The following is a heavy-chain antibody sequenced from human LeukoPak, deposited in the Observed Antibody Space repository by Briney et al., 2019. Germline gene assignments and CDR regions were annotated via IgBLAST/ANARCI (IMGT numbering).Heavy chain of an antibody. J-gene: IGHJ4*01. Sequence: GGFLRLSCVAAVFNFFSYGVQWVRQAPGKGLVWGSRIFGDWSNTSYAGSVKGRFPISRDNAKNTLYLQMNSLRAEDTAVYYCARELPREVTLDYWGQGTLVTVSP. CDR1: VFNFFSYG. D-gene: IGHD2-21*02. V-gene: IGHV3-74*01. CDR3: ARELPREVTLDY. CDR2: IFGDWSNT.